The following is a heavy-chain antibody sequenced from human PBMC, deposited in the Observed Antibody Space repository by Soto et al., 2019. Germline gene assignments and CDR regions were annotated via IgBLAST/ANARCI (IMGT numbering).Heavy chain of an antibody. CDR3: ARDNRNEAGWFDP. V-gene: IGHV1-69*01. CDR2: IIPIFGTA. D-gene: IGHD1-20*01. CDR1: GGTFSSYA. J-gene: IGHJ5*02. Sequence: QVQLVQSGAEVKKPGSSVKVSCKASGGTFSSYAISWVRQAPGQGLEWMGGIIPIFGTANYAQKCQGRVTITADESTSTDYMELSSLRSEDTAVYYCARDNRNEAGWFDPWGQGTLVTVSS.